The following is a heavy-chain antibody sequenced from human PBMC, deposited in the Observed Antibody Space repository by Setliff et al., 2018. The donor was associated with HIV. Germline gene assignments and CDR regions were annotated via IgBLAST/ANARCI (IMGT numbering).Heavy chain of an antibody. CDR2: ISYNEAYT. CDR1: GFTFTNYA. D-gene: IGHD3-10*01. J-gene: IGHJ4*02. CDR3: AKYSGWDPGMFRLRWAYYDY. V-gene: IGHV3-64*04. Sequence: GGSLRLSCSASGFTFTNYAFHWVRQAPGKGLEYVSGISYNEAYTYYADSVKGRFNISRNNAKNSLYLQMNSLRAEDTAVYYCAKYSGWDPGMFRLRWAYYDYWGQGTLVTISS.